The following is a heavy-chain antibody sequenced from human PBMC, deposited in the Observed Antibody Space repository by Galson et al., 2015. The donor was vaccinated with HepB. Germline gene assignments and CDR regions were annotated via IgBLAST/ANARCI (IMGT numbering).Heavy chain of an antibody. D-gene: IGHD3-16*01. Sequence: SLRLSCAASGFTFSSYAMNWVRRAPGKGLEWVAVLSSHGDNEYYADSVKGRFTISRDNSENTVYLQMHSLRVEDTAAYYCARTFYFDYWGQGTLVTVSS. CDR3: ARTFYFDY. V-gene: IGHV3-30*04. CDR2: LSSHGDNE. J-gene: IGHJ4*02. CDR1: GFTFSSYA.